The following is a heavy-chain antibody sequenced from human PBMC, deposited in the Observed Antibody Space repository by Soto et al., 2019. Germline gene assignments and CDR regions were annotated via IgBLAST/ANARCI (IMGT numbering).Heavy chain of an antibody. CDR1: GFTVSSTY. D-gene: IGHD4-17*01. Sequence: GGSLRLSCAASGFTVSSTYMSWVRQAPGKGLEWVSVIYSGSSTYYADSVKGRFTISRDNARNSLYLQMNSLRAEDTAVYYCARLDDYGDYVLFDYWGQGTLVTVSS. CDR3: ARLDDYGDYVLFDY. CDR2: IYSGSST. J-gene: IGHJ4*02. V-gene: IGHV3-53*01.